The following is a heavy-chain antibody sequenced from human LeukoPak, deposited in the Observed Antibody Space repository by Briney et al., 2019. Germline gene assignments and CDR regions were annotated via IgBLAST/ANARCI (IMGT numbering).Heavy chain of an antibody. D-gene: IGHD3-9*01. CDR3: ARDLKRYYDILTGYYKTFDY. CDR1: GYSFTGHY. Sequence: ASVKVSCKASGYSFTGHYMHWVRQAPGQGLEWMGWINPKSGGTNYAQKFQGRVTMTRDTSISTAYMDMSSLRSDDTAVYYCARDLKRYYDILTGYYKTFDYWGQGTLVTVSS. J-gene: IGHJ4*02. CDR2: INPKSGGT. V-gene: IGHV1-2*02.